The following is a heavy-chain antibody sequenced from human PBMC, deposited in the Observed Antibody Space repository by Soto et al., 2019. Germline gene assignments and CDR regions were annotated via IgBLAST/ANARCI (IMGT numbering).Heavy chain of an antibody. D-gene: IGHD6-19*01. J-gene: IGHJ4*02. CDR1: GGSISSSSYY. V-gene: IGHV4-39*01. CDR3: ARRGSGWFFDY. CDR2: IYYSGST. Sequence: SETLSLTCTVSGGSISSSSYYWGWIRQPPGKGLEWIGSIYYSGSTYYNPSLKSRVIISLDTSNNQFSLTLKSATASDTAVYYCARRGSGWFFDYWGRGTLVTVSS.